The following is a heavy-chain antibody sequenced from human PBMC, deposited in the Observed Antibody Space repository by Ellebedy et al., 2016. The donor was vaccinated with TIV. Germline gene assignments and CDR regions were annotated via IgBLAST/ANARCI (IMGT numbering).Heavy chain of an antibody. V-gene: IGHV3-33*08. D-gene: IGHD3-10*01. CDR2: ISDDGNDE. Sequence: GESLKISCAASGFTFSRYGFHWVRQAPGKGLEWAALISDDGNDEFYTDSVRGRFTISRDNSRMRVSLQMNSLRAEDTAVFYCARASGRDRFDFWGQGTLVTVSS. J-gene: IGHJ4*02. CDR3: ARASGRDRFDF. CDR1: GFTFSRYG.